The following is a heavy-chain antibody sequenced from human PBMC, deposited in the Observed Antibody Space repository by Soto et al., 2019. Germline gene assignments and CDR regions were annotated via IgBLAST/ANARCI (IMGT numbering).Heavy chain of an antibody. CDR1: GFTFSGYS. V-gene: IGHV3-21*01. D-gene: IGHD2-15*01. CDR2: ISSSSSYI. CDR3: ARDPGYCSGGSCYSGSFDI. Sequence: PGGSLRLSCAASGFTFSGYSVNWVRQAPGKGLEWVSSISSSSSYIYYADSVKGRFTISRDNAKNSLYLQMNSLRAEDTAVYYCARDPGYCSGGSCYSGSFDIWGQGTMVTVSS. J-gene: IGHJ3*02.